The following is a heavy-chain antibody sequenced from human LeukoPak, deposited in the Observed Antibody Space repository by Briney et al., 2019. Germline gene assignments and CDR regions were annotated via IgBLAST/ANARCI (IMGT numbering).Heavy chain of an antibody. CDR3: SSGYFLKYYFDY. CDR2: INPNSGGT. D-gene: IGHD3-22*01. V-gene: IGHV1-2*02. CDR1: GYTFTGYY. Sequence: ASVKVSCKASGYTFTGYYMHWVRQVPGQGLEWMGWINPNSGGTNYAQKFQGRVTMTRDTSISTAYMELSRLRSDDTAVYYDSSGYFLKYYFDYWGQGTLVTVSS. J-gene: IGHJ4*02.